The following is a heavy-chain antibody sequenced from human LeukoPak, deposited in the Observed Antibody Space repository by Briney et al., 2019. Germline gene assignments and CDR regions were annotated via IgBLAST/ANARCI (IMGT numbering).Heavy chain of an antibody. V-gene: IGHV3-23*01. J-gene: IGHJ4*02. CDR3: AKDGGTALVDY. D-gene: IGHD1-26*01. CDR1: GFTFSSYA. Sequence: GGSLRLSCAASGFTFSSYAMSWVRQAPGKGLEWVSAISGSGSRTYYADSVKGRFTISRDNSKNTLYVQMNSLRAEDTAVYYCAKDGGTALVDYWGQGTLVTVSS. CDR2: ISGSGSRT.